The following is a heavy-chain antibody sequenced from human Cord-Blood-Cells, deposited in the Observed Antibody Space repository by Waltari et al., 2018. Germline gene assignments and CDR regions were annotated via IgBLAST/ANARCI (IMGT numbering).Heavy chain of an antibody. J-gene: IGHJ4*02. D-gene: IGHD6-25*01. CDR1: GFTVSSNY. V-gene: IGHV3-53*01. Sequence: EVQLVESGGGLIQPGGSLRLSCAASGFTVSSNYMSWFRQAPGKGLDGFLVIDSGGIKYYACSVKCRLTISRDNSKNTLYRQMNSLRAEDTAVYYCARDPTGYSAAWGQGTLVTVSS. CDR3: ARDPTGYSAA. CDR2: IDSGGIK.